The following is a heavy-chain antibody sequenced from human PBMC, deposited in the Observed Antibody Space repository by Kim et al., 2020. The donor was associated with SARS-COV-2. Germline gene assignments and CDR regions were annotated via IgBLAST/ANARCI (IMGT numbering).Heavy chain of an antibody. D-gene: IGHD6-6*01. CDR3: AKEGGSSSSGEPNYYYYYMDV. J-gene: IGHJ6*03. CDR2: ISWNSGSI. V-gene: IGHV3-9*01. CDR1: GFTFGDYA. Sequence: GGSLRLSCAASGFTFGDYAMHWVRQAPGKGLEWVSGISWNSGSIGYADSVKGRFTISRDNAKNSLYLQMNSLRAEDTALYYCAKEGGSSSSGEPNYYYYYMDVWGKGTTVTVSS.